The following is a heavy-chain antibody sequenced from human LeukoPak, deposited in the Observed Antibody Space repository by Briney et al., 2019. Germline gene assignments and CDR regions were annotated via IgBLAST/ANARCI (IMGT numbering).Heavy chain of an antibody. J-gene: IGHJ4*02. CDR1: LDSTTSNF. CDR3: AREILGGFNPGAY. V-gene: IGHV4-4*02. CDR2: IHRSGSP. Sequence: PSETLSLTCTVSLDSTTSNFWSWVRQPPGKGLEWIGEIHRSGSPNYNPSLQSRVTISIDRSRNQIVLELSSVTAADTAVYYCAREILGGFNPGAYWGQGILVTVPS. D-gene: IGHD1-14*01.